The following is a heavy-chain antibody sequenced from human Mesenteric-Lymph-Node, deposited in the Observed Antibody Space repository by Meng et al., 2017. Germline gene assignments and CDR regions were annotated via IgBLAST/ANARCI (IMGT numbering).Heavy chain of an antibody. J-gene: IGHJ3*02. V-gene: IGHV1-69*13. CDR2: IIPIFGTA. D-gene: IGHD3-10*01. CDR1: GGTFSSYA. Sequence: SVKVSCKASGGTFSSYAISWVRQAPGQGLEWMGGIIPIFGTANYAQKFQGRVTITADESTSTAYMELSSLRSEDTAVYYCARGTVWQLPSRLLWFGELLPLGAFDIWGQGTMVTVSS. CDR3: ARGTVWQLPSRLLWFGELLPLGAFDI.